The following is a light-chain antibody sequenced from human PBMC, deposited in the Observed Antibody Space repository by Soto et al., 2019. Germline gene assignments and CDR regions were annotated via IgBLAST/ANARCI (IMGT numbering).Light chain of an antibody. J-gene: IGKJ5*01. V-gene: IGKV3D-15*01. Sequence: EIVLTQSPGTLSLSPGERATLSCRASQSVPSTYFAWYQQKAGQPPRLLIYGASRRATGIPDRFSGSGSGTEFTLTISSLQSEDFAVYYCQQYNNWPTFGQGTRLEIK. CDR3: QQYNNWPT. CDR2: GAS. CDR1: QSVPSTY.